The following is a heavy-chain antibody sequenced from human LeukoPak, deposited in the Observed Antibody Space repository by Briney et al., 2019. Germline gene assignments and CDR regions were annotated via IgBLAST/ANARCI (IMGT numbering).Heavy chain of an antibody. V-gene: IGHV3-30-3*01. Sequence: PGGSLRLSCAASGFTFSSYAMHWVRQAPGKGLEWVAVISYDGSNKYYADSVKGRFTISRDNSKNTLYLQMSSLRAEDTAVYYCARRYCSGGSCYMADDYWGQGTLVTVSS. J-gene: IGHJ4*02. CDR3: ARRYCSGGSCYMADDY. CDR1: GFTFSSYA. CDR2: ISYDGSNK. D-gene: IGHD2-15*01.